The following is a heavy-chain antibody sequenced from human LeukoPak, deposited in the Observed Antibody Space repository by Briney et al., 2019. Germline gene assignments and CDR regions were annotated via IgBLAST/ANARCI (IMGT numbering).Heavy chain of an antibody. J-gene: IGHJ6*02. CDR1: GFTFSSYA. CDR2: IYHSGST. D-gene: IGHD2-2*01. Sequence: PGGSLRLSYAASGFTFSSYAMHWVRQAPGKGLEWIGEIYHSGSTNYNPSLKSRVTISVDKSKNQFSLKLSSVTAADTAVYYCARWLGCSSTSCYWNYYYYYGMDVWGQGTTVTVSS. CDR3: ARWLGCSSTSCYWNYYYYYGMDV. V-gene: IGHV4-4*02.